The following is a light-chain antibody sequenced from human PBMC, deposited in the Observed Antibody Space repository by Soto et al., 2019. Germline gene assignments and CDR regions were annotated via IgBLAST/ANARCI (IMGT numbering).Light chain of an antibody. Sequence: EIVLTQSPATLSLSPGERATLSCRASQRVSSYLAWYQQKPGQAPRPLIYDASNMATGIPARFSGSGSGTDFTLSISRLEPEDFAVYYCQQRINWPPAFGQGTKLEIK. J-gene: IGKJ2*01. CDR1: QRVSSY. CDR3: QQRINWPPA. CDR2: DAS. V-gene: IGKV3-11*01.